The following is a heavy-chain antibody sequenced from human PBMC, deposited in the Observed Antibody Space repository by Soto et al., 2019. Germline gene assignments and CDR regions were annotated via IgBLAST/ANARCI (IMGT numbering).Heavy chain of an antibody. CDR3: AVLLGRPPAAPRTLAIPDFD. J-gene: IGHJ4*01. Sequence: PGESLKISCQASGYTFIYYWIAWVRQTPEKGLEWMGRVDRNNGATNYSPSFRGHVTISADKSMATSYLQWRSLPSSAPASYYCAVLLGRPPAAPRTLAIPDFD. CDR1: GYTFIYYW. V-gene: IGHV5-10-1*01. CDR2: VDRNNGAT. D-gene: IGHD6-6*01.